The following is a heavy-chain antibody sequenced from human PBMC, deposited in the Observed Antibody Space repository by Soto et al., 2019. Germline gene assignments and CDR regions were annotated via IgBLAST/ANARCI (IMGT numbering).Heavy chain of an antibody. CDR3: ARVSAILLWFGERWFFGWFDP. D-gene: IGHD3-10*01. CDR1: GGSLSGYY. CDR2: INHSGST. J-gene: IGHJ5*02. V-gene: IGHV4-34*01. Sequence: QVQLQQWGAGLLKPSETLSLTCAVYGGSLSGYYWSWIRQPPGKGLEWIGEINHSGSTNYNPSLKSRVTISVDTSKNQFSLKLSSVTAADTAVYYCARVSAILLWFGERWFFGWFDPWGQGTLVTVSS.